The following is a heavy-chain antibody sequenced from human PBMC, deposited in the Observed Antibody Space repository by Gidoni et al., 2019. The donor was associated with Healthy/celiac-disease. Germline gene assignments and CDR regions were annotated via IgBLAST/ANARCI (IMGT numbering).Heavy chain of an antibody. J-gene: IGHJ4*02. CDR3: ARTPDYGGNSNYFDY. Sequence: QVTLRESGPALVKPTQTLTLTCTFSGFSLSTSGMCVSWIRQPPGKALEWLARIDWDDDKYYSTSLKTRLTISKDTSKNQVVLTMTNMDPVDTATYYCARTPDYGGNSNYFDYWGQGTLVTVSS. CDR1: GFSLSTSGMC. D-gene: IGHD4-17*01. V-gene: IGHV2-70*15. CDR2: IDWDDDK.